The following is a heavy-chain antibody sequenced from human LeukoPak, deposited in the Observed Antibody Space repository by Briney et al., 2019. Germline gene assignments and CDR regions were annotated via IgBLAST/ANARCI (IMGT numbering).Heavy chain of an antibody. CDR2: IWYDGSNK. CDR3: TRTDAFDI. Sequence: GGSLRLSCAASGFTFSSYGMHWVRQAPGKGLEWVAVIWYDGSNKYYADSVKGRFTISRDNSKNTLYLQMNSPRSEDTAVYYCTRTDAFDIWGQGTMVTVSS. J-gene: IGHJ3*02. V-gene: IGHV3-33*01. CDR1: GFTFSSYG.